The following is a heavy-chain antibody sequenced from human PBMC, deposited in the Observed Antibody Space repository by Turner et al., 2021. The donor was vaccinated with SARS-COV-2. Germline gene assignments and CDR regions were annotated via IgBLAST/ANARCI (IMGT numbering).Heavy chain of an antibody. Sequence: QVQLQQWGAGLLKPSETLSLTCAVSGGSLSGYYWGWIRQPPGKGLEWIGEINHSGYTNYTPSLKSRVTISVDTSKNQISLKLNSVTAADTALYYCARVDIVSMNYFDPWGQGTLVTVSS. CDR3: ARVDIVSMNYFDP. CDR1: GGSLSGYY. J-gene: IGHJ5*02. D-gene: IGHD5-12*01. CDR2: INHSGYT. V-gene: IGHV4-34*02.